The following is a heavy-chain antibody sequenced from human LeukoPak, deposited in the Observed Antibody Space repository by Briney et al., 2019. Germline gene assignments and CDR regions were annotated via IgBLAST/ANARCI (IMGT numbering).Heavy chain of an antibody. CDR2: IGGRGGGT. Sequence: GGSLRLSCAAPGFTFSNYAMSWVRQAPGKGLERVSAIGGRGGGTYYADSVKGRFTVSRDDSKNTLYLQMNSLRAEDTAVYYCAKWGDYDILTGYYDSDYWGQGTLVTVSS. D-gene: IGHD3-9*01. CDR1: GFTFSNYA. V-gene: IGHV3-23*01. J-gene: IGHJ4*02. CDR3: AKWGDYDILTGYYDSDY.